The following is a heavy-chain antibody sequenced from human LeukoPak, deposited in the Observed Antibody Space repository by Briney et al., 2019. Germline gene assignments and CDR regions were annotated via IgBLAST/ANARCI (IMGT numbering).Heavy chain of an antibody. CDR1: GYTFTGYY. Sequence: ASVKVSCKASGYTFTGYYMYWVRQAPGQGLEWMGWINPNSGGTNYAQKFQGRVTMTRDTSISTAYMELSRLRSDDTAVYYCARDYDSSGYMEYWGQGTLVTVSS. CDR3: ARDYDSSGYMEY. D-gene: IGHD3-22*01. J-gene: IGHJ4*02. V-gene: IGHV1-2*02. CDR2: INPNSGGT.